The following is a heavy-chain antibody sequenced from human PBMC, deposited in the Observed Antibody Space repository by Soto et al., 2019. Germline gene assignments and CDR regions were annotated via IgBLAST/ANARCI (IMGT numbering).Heavy chain of an antibody. CDR1: GYIFTGYQ. D-gene: IGHD4-17*01. CDR3: AKLYGDYIGGS. CDR2: INPNTGDT. J-gene: IGHJ5*02. V-gene: IGHV1-2*02. Sequence: GASVKVSCKASGYIFTGYQMHWVRQAPGQGLEWMGWINPNTGDTNYAQKFQDRVTMTRDTSISTAYMELSSLRSDDTAMYYCAKLYGDYIGGSWGQGTLVTVSS.